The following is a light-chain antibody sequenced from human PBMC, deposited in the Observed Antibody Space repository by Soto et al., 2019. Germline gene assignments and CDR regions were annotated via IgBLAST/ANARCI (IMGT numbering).Light chain of an antibody. Sequence: EIVMTQSPATLSVSPGERATLSCRASQSVSSNLAWYQQKPGQAPRLLIYGASTRATGIPDRFSGSGSGTEFTLTINSLEPEDSAVYYCQQRSNWLSLTFGGGTKVDIK. J-gene: IGKJ4*01. CDR1: QSVSSN. CDR3: QQRSNWLSLT. CDR2: GAS. V-gene: IGKV3D-15*01.